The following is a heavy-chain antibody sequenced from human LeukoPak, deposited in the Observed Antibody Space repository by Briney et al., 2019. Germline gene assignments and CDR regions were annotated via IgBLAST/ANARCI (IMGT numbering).Heavy chain of an antibody. CDR2: IKQDGSEK. Sequence: GGSLRLSCAASGFTFSSYWMSWVRQAPGKGLEWVANIKQDGSEKYYVDSVKGRFAISRDNAKNSLYLQMNSLRAEDTAVYYCARGRYYDILTGYSHPDYYFDYWGQGALVTVSS. CDR1: GFTFSSYW. CDR3: ARGRYYDILTGYSHPDYYFDY. D-gene: IGHD3-9*01. V-gene: IGHV3-7*03. J-gene: IGHJ4*02.